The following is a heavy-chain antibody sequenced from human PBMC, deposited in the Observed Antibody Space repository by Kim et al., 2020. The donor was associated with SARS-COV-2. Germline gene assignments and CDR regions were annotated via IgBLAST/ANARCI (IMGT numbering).Heavy chain of an antibody. V-gene: IGHV4-4*07. CDR2: IYTSGST. CDR3: ARDRPYCSSTSCYTGRSFDY. J-gene: IGHJ4*02. CDR1: GGSISSYY. D-gene: IGHD2-2*02. Sequence: SETLSLTCTVSGGSISSYYWSWIRQPAGKGLEWIGRIYTSGSTNYNPSLKSRVTMSVDTSKNQFSLKLSSVTAADTAVYYCARDRPYCSSTSCYTGRSFDYWGQGTLVTVSS.